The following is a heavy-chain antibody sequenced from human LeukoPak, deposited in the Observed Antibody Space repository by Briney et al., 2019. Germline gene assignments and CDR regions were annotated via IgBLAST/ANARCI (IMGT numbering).Heavy chain of an antibody. V-gene: IGHV4-59*08. CDR3: ARRGGHGGSFDY. CDR2: IHYSGTT. J-gene: IGHJ4*02. CDR1: RGSISSYY. D-gene: IGHD4-23*01. Sequence: SETLSLTCTVSRGSISSYYWSWIRQPPGKGLEWIGYIHYSGTTNYNPSLKSRVSISVDTSKNHFSLKLSSVTAADTAVYYCARRGGHGGSFDYWGQGTLVTVSS.